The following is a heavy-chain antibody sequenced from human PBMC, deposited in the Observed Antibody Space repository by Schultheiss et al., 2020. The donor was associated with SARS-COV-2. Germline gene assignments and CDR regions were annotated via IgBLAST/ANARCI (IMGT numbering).Heavy chain of an antibody. J-gene: IGHJ6*02. CDR3: ARLNYYDSSGYYYPRGGYYYYGMDV. D-gene: IGHD3-22*01. Sequence: SETLSLTCAVYGGSFSGYYWSWIRQPPGKGLEWIGYIYYSGSTNYNPSLKSRVTISVDTSKNQFSLKLSSVTAADTAVYYCARLNYYDSSGYYYPRGGYYYYGMDVWGQGTTVTVSS. CDR2: IYYSGST. V-gene: IGHV4-59*08. CDR1: GGSFSGYY.